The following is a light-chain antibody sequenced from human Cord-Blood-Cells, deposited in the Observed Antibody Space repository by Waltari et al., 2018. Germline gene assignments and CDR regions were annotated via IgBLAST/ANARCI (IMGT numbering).Light chain of an antibody. CDR2: GKN. Sequence: SSELTQAPAVSVALGQPVRITCQGDSLRSYYARWYQQKPGQAPVLVIYGKNNRPSGIPDRFSGSSSGNTASLTITGAQAEDEADYYCNSRDSSGNHLVFGGGTKLTVL. CDR3: NSRDSSGNHLV. CDR1: SLRSYY. J-gene: IGLJ3*02. V-gene: IGLV3-19*01.